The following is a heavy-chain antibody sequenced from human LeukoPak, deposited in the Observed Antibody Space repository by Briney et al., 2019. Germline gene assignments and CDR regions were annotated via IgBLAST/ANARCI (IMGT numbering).Heavy chain of an antibody. CDR3: ARISSGWYMAFDI. D-gene: IGHD6-19*01. Sequence: PGGSLRLSCAASGFTFSDYYMSWIRQAPGKGLEWVSYISSSGSTIYYADSVKGRFTVSRDNAKNSLYLQMNSLRAEDTAVYYCARISSGWYMAFDIWGQGTMVTVSS. J-gene: IGHJ3*02. CDR2: ISSSGSTI. V-gene: IGHV3-11*01. CDR1: GFTFSDYY.